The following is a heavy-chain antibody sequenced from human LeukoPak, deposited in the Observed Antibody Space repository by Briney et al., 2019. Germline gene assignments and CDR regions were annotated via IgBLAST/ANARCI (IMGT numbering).Heavy chain of an antibody. D-gene: IGHD3-10*01. CDR3: EERRGRVFYFKL. CDR1: GFTFISYV. J-gene: IGHJ4*02. V-gene: IGHV3-23*01. Sequence: GGSLRLSFAGSGFTFISYVMRWLRQAPGKGLEWVSSISGSGASTYYADSVKGRLTISRDNSKNTLYLQMNSLRAEDTAVYYCEERRGRVFYFKLWGQGTLVTVSS. CDR2: ISGSGAST.